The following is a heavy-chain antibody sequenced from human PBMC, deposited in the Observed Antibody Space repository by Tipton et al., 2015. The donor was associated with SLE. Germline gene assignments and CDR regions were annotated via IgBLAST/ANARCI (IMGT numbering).Heavy chain of an antibody. J-gene: IGHJ3*02. CDR3: ARELTYLGAFDI. CDR1: GGSFSGYY. Sequence: LRLSCAVYGGSFSGYYWSWIRQPPGKGLEWIGEINHSGSTNYNPSLKSRVTISVDTSKNQFSLKLSSVTAADTAVYYCARELTYLGAFDIWGQGTMVTVSS. CDR2: INHSGST. V-gene: IGHV4-34*01. D-gene: IGHD3-16*02.